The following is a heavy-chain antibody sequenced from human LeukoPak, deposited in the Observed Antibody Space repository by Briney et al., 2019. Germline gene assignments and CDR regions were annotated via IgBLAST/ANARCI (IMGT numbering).Heavy chain of an antibody. CDR1: GFTFSSYA. J-gene: IGHJ5*02. CDR3: ANLGGDFHHLVGAHRSDP. V-gene: IGHV3-23*01. D-gene: IGHD1-26*01. Sequence: GGALRLSCAASGFTFSSYAMSWVRQAPGKGLEWVSAISGSGGSTYYADSVKGRFTISRDNSKNTLYLQMNSLRAADTAVYYCANLGGDFHHLVGAHRSDPCGQGTLVTVSS. CDR2: ISGSGGST.